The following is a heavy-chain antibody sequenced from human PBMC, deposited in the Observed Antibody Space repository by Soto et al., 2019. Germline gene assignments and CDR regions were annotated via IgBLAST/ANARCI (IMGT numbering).Heavy chain of an antibody. CDR3: ARDVRSPYDRTPLDY. Sequence: QVQLVQSGAEVKKPGASVKVSCKASGYTFTSYGISWVRQAPGQGLEWMGWISTFNGNTNYAQKLQGRVTMTTVTSTRTAYMELRSLGSVVTAVDYCARDVRSPYDRTPLDYWGQGTLVTVS. CDR1: GYTFTSYG. J-gene: IGHJ4*02. CDR2: ISTFNGNT. V-gene: IGHV1-18*01. D-gene: IGHD3-22*01.